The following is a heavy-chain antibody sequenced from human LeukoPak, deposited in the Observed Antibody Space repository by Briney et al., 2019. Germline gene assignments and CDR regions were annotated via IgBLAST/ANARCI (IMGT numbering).Heavy chain of an antibody. Sequence: GGSLRLSCAASGFPFSSYAMTWVRQAPGKGLEWVSTVSGGGDATYYADSVKGRFAISRDNSKSALHLHMSSLRAEDTALYYCAKDPWKDCSGGSCYFDYWGQGTLVTVSS. CDR3: AKDPWKDCSGGSCYFDY. V-gene: IGHV3-23*01. CDR1: GFPFSSYA. CDR2: VSGGGDAT. J-gene: IGHJ4*02. D-gene: IGHD2-15*01.